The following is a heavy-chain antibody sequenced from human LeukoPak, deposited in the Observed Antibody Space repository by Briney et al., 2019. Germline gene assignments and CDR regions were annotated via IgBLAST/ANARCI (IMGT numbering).Heavy chain of an antibody. Sequence: SATLSLTCAVYGVSFSGYYWSWIRQPPGKGLEWIGEINHSGSTNYNPSIKSRVTISVDTSKNQFSLKLSSVTAADTAVYYCARAPTYGDYVKPFDYWGQGTLVTVSS. CDR2: INHSGST. J-gene: IGHJ4*02. CDR1: GVSFSGYY. D-gene: IGHD4-17*01. CDR3: ARAPTYGDYVKPFDY. V-gene: IGHV4-34*01.